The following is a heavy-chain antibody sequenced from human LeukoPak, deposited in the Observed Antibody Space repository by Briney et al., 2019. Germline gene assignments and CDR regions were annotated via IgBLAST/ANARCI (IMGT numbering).Heavy chain of an antibody. Sequence: SETLSLTCTVSGGSISSSSYYWGWIRQPPGKGLEWIGYIYYSGSTYYNPSLKSRVTISVDTSKNQFSLKLSSVTAADTAVYYCAREQGKPYYYGSGSYTWGQGTLVTVSS. CDR2: IYYSGST. J-gene: IGHJ5*02. CDR1: GGSISSSSYY. V-gene: IGHV4-31*03. D-gene: IGHD3-10*01. CDR3: AREQGKPYYYGSGSYT.